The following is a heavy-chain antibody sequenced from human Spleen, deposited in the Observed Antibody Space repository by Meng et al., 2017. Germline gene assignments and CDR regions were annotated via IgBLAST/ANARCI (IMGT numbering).Heavy chain of an antibody. Sequence: ASVKVSCKASGYTFPDYWLHWVRRAPGQGLEWMGRINPKSGDTHYAQRFQGRVTMTGDTSISTAYMELSGLRSDDTAVYYCARELYCSSTSCYAGGGDYWGQGTLVTVSS. CDR1: GYTFPDYW. J-gene: IGHJ4*02. V-gene: IGHV1-2*06. CDR2: INPKSGDT. CDR3: ARELYCSSTSCYAGGGDY. D-gene: IGHD2-2*01.